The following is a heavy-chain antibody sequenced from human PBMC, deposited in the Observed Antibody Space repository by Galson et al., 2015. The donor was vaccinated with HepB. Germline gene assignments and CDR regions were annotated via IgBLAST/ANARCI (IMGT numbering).Heavy chain of an antibody. J-gene: IGHJ4*02. Sequence: SETLSLTCTVSGGSINSLSYYWGWLRQPPGKGLEWIGSFYYTGNTHYNPSLMSRVTISGDTSKNQFSLKLNSVTAADTAVYYCARHESESKTYAADNWGQGTLVTVSS. V-gene: IGHV4-39*01. CDR3: ARHESESKTYAADN. D-gene: IGHD2-2*01. CDR1: GGSINSLSYY. CDR2: FYYTGNT.